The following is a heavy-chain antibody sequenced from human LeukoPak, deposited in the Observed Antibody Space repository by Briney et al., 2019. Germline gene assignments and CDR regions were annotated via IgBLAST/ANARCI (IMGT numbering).Heavy chain of an antibody. J-gene: IGHJ4*02. CDR1: GYSISSGYY. D-gene: IGHD2-15*01. Sequence: SETLSLTCAVSGYSISSGYYWGWIRQPPGKGLEWIGSIYHSGSTYYNPSLKSPVTISVDTTKNQFSLKLSSVTAADTAVYYCARLQQLLLLDYWGQGTLVTVSS. V-gene: IGHV4-38-2*01. CDR2: IYHSGST. CDR3: ARLQQLLLLDY.